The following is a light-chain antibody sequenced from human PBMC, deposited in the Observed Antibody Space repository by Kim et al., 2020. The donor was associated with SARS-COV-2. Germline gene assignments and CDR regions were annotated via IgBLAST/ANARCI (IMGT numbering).Light chain of an antibody. CDR1: SSDVGSYNH. CDR3: CSYAGSSNWV. CDR2: EGS. Sequence: QSALTQPASVSGSPGQSITISCTGTSSDVGSYNHVSWYQQHPGKAPKLMIYEGSKRPSGVSNRFSGSKSGNTASLTISGLQAEDEADYYCCSYAGSSNWVFGGGTQLTVL. V-gene: IGLV2-23*01. J-gene: IGLJ3*02.